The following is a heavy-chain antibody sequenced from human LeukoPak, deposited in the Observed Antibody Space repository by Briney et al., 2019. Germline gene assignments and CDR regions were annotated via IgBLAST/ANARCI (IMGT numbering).Heavy chain of an antibody. CDR3: ASMREMATITPYYYYGMDV. Sequence: GASVKVSCKASGYTFTSYGISWVRQAPGQGLEWMGGIIPIFGTANYAQKFQGRVTITADESTSTAYMELSSLRSEDTAVYYCASMREMATITPYYYYGMDVWGQGTTVTVSS. D-gene: IGHD5-24*01. V-gene: IGHV1-69*13. J-gene: IGHJ6*02. CDR2: IIPIFGTA. CDR1: GYTFTSYG.